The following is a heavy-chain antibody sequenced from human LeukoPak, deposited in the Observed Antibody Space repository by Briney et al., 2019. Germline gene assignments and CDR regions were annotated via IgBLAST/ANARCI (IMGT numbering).Heavy chain of an antibody. CDR2: INPNSGGT. Sequence: GTSVKVSCQTSGYTFTAHHMHWVRQAPGQGLEWMGWINPNSGGTNYAQTFQGRVSMTRDTSTNTAYMELSRLTSDDTAVYYCARDLRWNYSYQSFDIRGQGTMVIVSS. D-gene: IGHD3-10*01. J-gene: IGHJ3*02. V-gene: IGHV1-2*02. CDR1: GYTFTAHH. CDR3: ARDLRWNYSYQSFDI.